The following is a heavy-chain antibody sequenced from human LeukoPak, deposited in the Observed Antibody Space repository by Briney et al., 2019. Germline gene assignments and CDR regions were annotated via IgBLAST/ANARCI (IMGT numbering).Heavy chain of an antibody. J-gene: IGHJ4*02. D-gene: IGHD6-13*01. Sequence: GGSLRLSCAASGLTFSSHWMHWVRQAPGKGLVWVSRITNDGSSTTYADSVKGRFTISRDNAKNTLYLQMNSLRAEDTAVYYCAREYSSWHDYWGQGTLVTVSS. V-gene: IGHV3-74*01. CDR2: ITNDGSST. CDR1: GLTFSSHW. CDR3: AREYSSWHDY.